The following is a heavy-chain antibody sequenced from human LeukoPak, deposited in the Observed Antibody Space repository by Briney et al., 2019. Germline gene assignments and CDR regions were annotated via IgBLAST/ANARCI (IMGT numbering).Heavy chain of an antibody. CDR2: IYYSGST. D-gene: IGHD6-13*01. CDR1: GGSISSYY. CDR3: ATGEIAAAEYFQH. J-gene: IGHJ1*01. Sequence: TSETLSLTCTVSGGSISSYYWSWIRQPPGKGLEWIGYIYYSGSTNYNPSLKSRVTISVDTSKNQFSLKLSSVTAADTAVYYCATGEIAAAEYFQHWGQGTLVTVSS. V-gene: IGHV4-59*01.